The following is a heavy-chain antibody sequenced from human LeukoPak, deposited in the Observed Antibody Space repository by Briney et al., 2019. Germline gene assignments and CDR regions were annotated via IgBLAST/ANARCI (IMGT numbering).Heavy chain of an antibody. V-gene: IGHV3-73*01. CDR2: IRSKANSYAT. CDR1: GFTFSGSA. Sequence: GGSLRLSCAASGFTFSGSAMHWVRQASGKGLEWVGRIRSKANSYATAYAASVKGRFTISRDDSKNTAYLQMNSLRAEDTAVYYCARGLAPGIAAAGTTELFDYWGQGTLVTVSS. CDR3: ARGLAPGIAAAGTTELFDY. D-gene: IGHD6-13*01. J-gene: IGHJ4*02.